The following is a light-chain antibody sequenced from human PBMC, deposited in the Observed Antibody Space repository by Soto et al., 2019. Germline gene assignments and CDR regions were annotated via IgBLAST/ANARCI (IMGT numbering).Light chain of an antibody. Sequence: EIVLTQSPATLSLSPGERATLSCRASQSVSSSYLAWYQQKPGQAPRLLIYGASSRATGIPDRFSGSGSGTDFTLTISNLEPEDFAVYYCQQRSNWPQITFGQGTRLEIK. V-gene: IGKV3D-20*02. CDR2: GAS. J-gene: IGKJ5*01. CDR1: QSVSSSY. CDR3: QQRSNWPQIT.